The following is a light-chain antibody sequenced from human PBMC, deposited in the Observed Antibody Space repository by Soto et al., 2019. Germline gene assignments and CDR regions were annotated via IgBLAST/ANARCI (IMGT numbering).Light chain of an antibody. CDR1: QSVSST. CDR2: GAS. V-gene: IGKV3-15*01. J-gene: IGKJ2*01. CDR3: VQYNNWPRT. Sequence: EIVMTQSPATLSVSPGERATVSCRASQSVSSTLAWYQQKPGQAPRLLIYGASTRATGIPARFSGSGSGTEFTLTTGRLQSEDVAVDSCVQYNNWPRTFGQGTKLEIK.